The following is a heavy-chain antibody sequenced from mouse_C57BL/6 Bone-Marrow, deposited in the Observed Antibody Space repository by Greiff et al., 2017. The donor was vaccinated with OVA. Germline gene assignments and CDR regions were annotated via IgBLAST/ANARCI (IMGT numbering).Heavy chain of an antibody. J-gene: IGHJ4*01. CDR2: IRNKANGYTT. CDR1: GFTFTDYY. D-gene: IGHD2-1*01. CDR3: AGGNYGTGDYYAMDY. Sequence: EVQGVESGGGLVQPGGSLSLSCAASGFTFTDYYMSWVRQPPGKALEWLGFIRNKANGYTTEYSASVKGRFTISRDNSQSILYLQMNALRAEDSATYYCAGGNYGTGDYYAMDYWGQGTSVTVSS. V-gene: IGHV7-3*01.